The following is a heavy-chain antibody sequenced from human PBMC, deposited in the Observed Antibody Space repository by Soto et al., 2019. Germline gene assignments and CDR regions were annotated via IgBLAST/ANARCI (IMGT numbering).Heavy chain of an antibody. CDR3: SRIGQGAATRWLFDY. CDR1: GFDFGDYA. Sequence: PGGSLRLSCATSGFDFGDYALTWVRQAPGRGLEWVAFIRAKPAGGTAEYAASVKGRFTLSRDGSESIAYLQMNSLKMEDTGMYYCSRIGQGAATRWLFDYWGQGTPVTVSS. CDR2: IRAKPAGGTA. J-gene: IGHJ4*02. V-gene: IGHV3-49*04. D-gene: IGHD1-26*01.